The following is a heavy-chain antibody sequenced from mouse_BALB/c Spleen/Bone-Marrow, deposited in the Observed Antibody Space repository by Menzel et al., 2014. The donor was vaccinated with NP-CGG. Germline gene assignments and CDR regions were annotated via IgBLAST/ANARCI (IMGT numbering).Heavy chain of an antibody. V-gene: IGHV5-12-1*01. D-gene: IGHD4-1*01. Sequence: EVKVVESGGGLVKPGGSLKLSCAASGFAFSSYDMSWVRQTPEKRLEWVAYISSGGGSTYYPDTVKGRFTISRDNAKNTLYLQMSSLKSEDTAMYYCARHKLGRWYFDVWGAGTTVTVSS. CDR1: GFAFSSYD. CDR2: ISSGGGST. CDR3: ARHKLGRWYFDV. J-gene: IGHJ1*01.